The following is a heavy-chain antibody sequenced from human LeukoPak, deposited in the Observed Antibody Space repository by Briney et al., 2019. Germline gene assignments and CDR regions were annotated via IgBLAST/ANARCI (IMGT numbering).Heavy chain of an antibody. CDR1: GFTFSSYA. V-gene: IGHV3-23*01. D-gene: IGHD2-15*01. CDR2: ISGGGGIT. CDR3: AKWTRYCSGGSCYGGTFDY. Sequence: GGPLRLSCAASGFTFSSYAMSWVRQAPGKGLEWVSAISGGGGITYYADSVKGRFTISRDNSKNTVYLQMNSLRAEDTAVYYCAKWTRYCSGGSCYGGTFDYWGQGTLVTVSS. J-gene: IGHJ4*02.